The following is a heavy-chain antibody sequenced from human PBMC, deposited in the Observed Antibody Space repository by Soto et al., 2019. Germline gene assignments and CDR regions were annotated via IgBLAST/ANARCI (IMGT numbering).Heavy chain of an antibody. D-gene: IGHD4-17*01. Sequence: PGWSLRLSCASSVFTFSNAWMSWVRQAPGKGLEWVGRIKSKTDGGTTDYAAPVKGRFTISRDDSKNTLYLQMNSLKTEDTAVYYCTASGDYAPDYWGQGTLVTVSS. CDR1: VFTFSNAW. CDR3: TASGDYAPDY. J-gene: IGHJ4*02. V-gene: IGHV3-15*01. CDR2: IKSKTDGGTT.